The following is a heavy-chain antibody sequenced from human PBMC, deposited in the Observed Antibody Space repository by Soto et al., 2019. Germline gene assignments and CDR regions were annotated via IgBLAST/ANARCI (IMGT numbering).Heavy chain of an antibody. CDR3: ALGTGTRYYYYMDV. CDR2: ISSSSSYI. CDR1: GFTFSSYS. Sequence: GGSLRLSCAASGFTFSSYSMNWVRQAPGKGLEWVSSISSSSSYIYYADSVKGRFTISRDNAKNSLYLQMNSLRAEDTAVYYCALGTGTRYYYYMDVWGKGTTVTVS. D-gene: IGHD1-7*01. V-gene: IGHV3-21*01. J-gene: IGHJ6*03.